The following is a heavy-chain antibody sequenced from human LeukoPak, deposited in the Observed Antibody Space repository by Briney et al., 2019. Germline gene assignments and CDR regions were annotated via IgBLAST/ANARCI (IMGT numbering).Heavy chain of an antibody. V-gene: IGHV3-23*01. CDR2: ITGSGTST. J-gene: IGHJ4*02. CDR1: GFTFSSYA. D-gene: IGHD4/OR15-4a*01. CDR3: AKDSHVL. Sequence: GESLKISCAASGFTFSSYAMSWVRQAPGKGLEWVSTITGSGTSTYYADSVKGRFTISRDNSKSTLYLQMNSLRAEDTAVYYCAKDSHVLWGQGTLVTVSS.